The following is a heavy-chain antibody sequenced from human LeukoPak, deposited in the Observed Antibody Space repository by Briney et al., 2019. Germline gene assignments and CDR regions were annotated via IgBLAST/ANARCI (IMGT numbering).Heavy chain of an antibody. CDR2: IFTSGRT. V-gene: IGHV4-4*07. CDR1: GGSISSYY. D-gene: IGHD3-10*01. CDR3: ARGLTYYYGSGSNNWFDP. J-gene: IGHJ5*02. Sequence: SETLSLTCIVSGGSISSYYWSWIRQPAGKGLELIGRIFTSGRTNYNPSLKSRVTISLDTSKNQFSLKLSSVTAADTAVYYCARGLTYYYGSGSNNWFDPWGQGTLVTVSS.